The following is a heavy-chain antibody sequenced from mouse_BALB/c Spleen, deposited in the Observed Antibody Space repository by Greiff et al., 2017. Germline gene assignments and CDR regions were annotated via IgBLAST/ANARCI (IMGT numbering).Heavy chain of an antibody. CDR3: ARRGAWYGSSYFAY. J-gene: IGHJ3*01. D-gene: IGHD1-1*01. Sequence: VQLKESGPELVKPGASVKMSCKASGYTFTDYVISWVKQRTGQGLEWIGEIYPGSGSTYYNEKFKGKATLTADKSSNTAYMQLSSLTSEDSAVYFCARRGAWYGSSYFAYWGQGTLVTVSA. V-gene: IGHV1-77*01. CDR1: GYTFTDYV. CDR2: IYPGSGST.